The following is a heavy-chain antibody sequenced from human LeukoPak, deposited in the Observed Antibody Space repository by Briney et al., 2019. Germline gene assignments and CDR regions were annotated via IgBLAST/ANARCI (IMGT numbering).Heavy chain of an antibody. CDR1: GFTFSSYA. D-gene: IGHD3-22*01. CDR3: ASSYFDNSLHAYDI. V-gene: IGHV3-48*03. Sequence: PGGSLRLSCAASGFTFSSYAMSWVRQAPGKGLEWVSYISSSGSTIYYADSVKGRFTISRDNAKNSLYLQMNSLRAEDTAVYFCASSYFDNSLHAYDIWGQGTMVTVSS. J-gene: IGHJ3*02. CDR2: ISSSGSTI.